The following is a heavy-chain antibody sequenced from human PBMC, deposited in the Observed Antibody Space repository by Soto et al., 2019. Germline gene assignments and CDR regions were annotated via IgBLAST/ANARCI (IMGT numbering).Heavy chain of an antibody. CDR2: INHSGST. Sequence: SETLSLTCAVYGGSFSGYYWSWIRQPPGKGLEWIGEINHSGSTNYNPSPKSRVTISVDTSKNQFSLKLSSVTAADTAVYYCARGLVDYDFWSGYYTYWFDPWGQGTLVTVSS. J-gene: IGHJ5*02. V-gene: IGHV4-34*01. CDR1: GGSFSGYY. CDR3: ARGLVDYDFWSGYYTYWFDP. D-gene: IGHD3-3*01.